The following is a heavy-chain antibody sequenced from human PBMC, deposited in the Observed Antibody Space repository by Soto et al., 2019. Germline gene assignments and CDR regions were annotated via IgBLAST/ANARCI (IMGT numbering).Heavy chain of an antibody. CDR1: GFTFSSYA. CDR2: ISSSGGIT. J-gene: IGHJ6*02. V-gene: IGHV3-23*01. CDR3: ARARRGAPYYYTMDL. D-gene: IGHD3-10*01. Sequence: GGSLRLSCIASGFTFSSYAMTWVRQAPGKGLEWVSDISSSGGITYYADSVKGRFTISRDNSKNTLNLQMNSLRADDTAVYYCARARRGAPYYYTMDLWGQGTMVTVSS.